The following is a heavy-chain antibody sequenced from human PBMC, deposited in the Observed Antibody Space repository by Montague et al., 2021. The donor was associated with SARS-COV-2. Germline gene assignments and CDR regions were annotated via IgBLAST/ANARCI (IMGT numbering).Heavy chain of an antibody. J-gene: IGHJ3*02. CDR3: VRDHPYGGPRGAYDI. D-gene: IGHD4-23*01. CDR1: GASISSSH. Sequence: SETLSLTCAVSGASISSSHWCSWIRPPPGKGLEWIAYIYDGGAVNYNPSLGSRVTISTDTSKNQLSLKVNSVTAADTAVYYCVRDHPYGGPRGAYDIWGQGTVVTVSS. V-gene: IGHV4-59*01. CDR2: IYDGGAV.